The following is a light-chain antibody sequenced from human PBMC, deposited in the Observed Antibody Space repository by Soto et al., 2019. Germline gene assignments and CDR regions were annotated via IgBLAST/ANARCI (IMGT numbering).Light chain of an antibody. V-gene: IGLV1-44*01. Sequence: QSVLTQPSSASATPGQRVTMSCSGSSSNIGSYSVNWYQQLPGTAPKLLIYSNIQRPSGVPDRFSGSKSGTSASLAISGLQSEDEAIYYCAAWDDSLKGVVFGGGTKLTVL. CDR2: SNI. CDR3: AAWDDSLKGVV. CDR1: SSNIGSYS. J-gene: IGLJ2*01.